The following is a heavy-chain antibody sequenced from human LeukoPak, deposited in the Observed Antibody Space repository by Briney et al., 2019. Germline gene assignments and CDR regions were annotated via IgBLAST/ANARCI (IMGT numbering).Heavy chain of an antibody. D-gene: IGHD2-21*01. V-gene: IGHV1-18*01. CDR1: GYTFTSYG. Sequence: ASVKVSCKASGYTFTSYGISWVRQAPGQGLEWMGWISAYNCNTNYAQKLQGRVTITADKSTRTAYMELSSLRSEATDVYSCARAKLLCYFDYWGQGTLVTVSS. CDR3: ARAKLLCYFDY. CDR2: ISAYNCNT. J-gene: IGHJ4*02.